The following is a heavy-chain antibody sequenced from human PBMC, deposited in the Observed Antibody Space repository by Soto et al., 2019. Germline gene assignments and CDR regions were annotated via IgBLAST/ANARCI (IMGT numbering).Heavy chain of an antibody. Sequence: ITLKESGPTLVKPTQTLTLTCTFSGFSLNTGGVGVGWVRQPRGKAMQWLALIYWDDDEFYRPSLKSRLNSTRETLNNQVVLTKTNMDPEDTATYYCVRNWRYYGGDYYYGMDAWGQGTTVTVSS. J-gene: IGHJ6*02. D-gene: IGHD3-10*01. CDR3: VRNWRYYGGDYYYGMDA. CDR2: IYWDDDE. CDR1: GFSLNTGGVG. V-gene: IGHV2-5*02.